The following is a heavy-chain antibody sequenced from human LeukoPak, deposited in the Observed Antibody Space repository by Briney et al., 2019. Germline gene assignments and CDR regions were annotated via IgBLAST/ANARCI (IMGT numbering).Heavy chain of an antibody. CDR1: GFTFSSYW. CDR2: INTDGSST. Sequence: GGSLRLSCAASGFTFSSYWMHWVRQAPGKGLVWVSRINTDGSSTSYADSVKGRFTISRDNAKDTLYLQMNSLRAEDTAVYYCARAVAGPEGWFDPWGQGTLVTVSS. J-gene: IGHJ5*02. CDR3: ARAVAGPEGWFDP. D-gene: IGHD6-19*01. V-gene: IGHV3-74*01.